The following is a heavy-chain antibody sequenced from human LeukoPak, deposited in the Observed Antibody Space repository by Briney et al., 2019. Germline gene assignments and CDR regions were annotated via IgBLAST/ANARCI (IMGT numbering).Heavy chain of an antibody. Sequence: GGSLRLSCAASGFTFSDYYMSWIRQAPGKGLEWVSYISSSGSTIYYADSVKGRFTISRDNAKNSLYLQMNSLRAEDTAVYYCPRAALTNYDFWSGYVSRFYYYYYYMDVWGKGTTVTVSS. D-gene: IGHD3-3*01. CDR3: PRAALTNYDFWSGYVSRFYYYYYYMDV. V-gene: IGHV3-11*04. CDR1: GFTFSDYY. CDR2: ISSSGSTI. J-gene: IGHJ6*03.